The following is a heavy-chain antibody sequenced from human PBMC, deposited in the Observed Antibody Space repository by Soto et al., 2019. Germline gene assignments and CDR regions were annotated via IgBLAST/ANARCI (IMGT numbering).Heavy chain of an antibody. J-gene: IGHJ6*02. CDR1: GYIFVNYG. CDR2: ISPYTGNT. CDR3: VMVDNYVTPAPQDV. D-gene: IGHD3-16*01. Sequence: QVQLVQSGDEVKKPGASVKVSCKASGYIFVNYGIAWVRQAPRQGLEWMGWISPYTGNTHSASKVQGRITMTTDTSTSTAFMDLGSLTSDDTAVYYCVMVDNYVTPAPQDVWGQGTTVTVSS. V-gene: IGHV1-18*01.